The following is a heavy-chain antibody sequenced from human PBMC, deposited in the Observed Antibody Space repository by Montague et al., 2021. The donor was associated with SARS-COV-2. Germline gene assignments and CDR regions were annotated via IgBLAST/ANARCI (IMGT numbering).Heavy chain of an antibody. Sequence: SLRLSCATSGFTFGGHDMDWVRQAPGGGLEWVGRSRSKYKSYTTEYAASVKGRFTISRDDSKNSLYLQMNGLKTEDTAIYYCGRFGYSAYNYGAFDIWGQGTKVTVSS. D-gene: IGHD5-12*01. CDR2: SRSKYKSYTT. V-gene: IGHV3-72*01. CDR1: GFTFGGHD. J-gene: IGHJ3*02. CDR3: GRFGYSAYNYGAFDI.